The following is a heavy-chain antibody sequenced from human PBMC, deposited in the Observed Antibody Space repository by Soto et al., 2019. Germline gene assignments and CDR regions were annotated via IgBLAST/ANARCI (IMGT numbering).Heavy chain of an antibody. V-gene: IGHV2-5*02. CDR2: IYWDDDK. Sequence: QITLEESGPALVKPTQTLTLTCTFSGFSLTNSGVGVGWIRQPPGKALEWLALIYWDDDKRYSPSLKSRLTISKDTSKNQVVLTMTNVDPMDTATYICAHRPSSWVADYFPYWGQGTLVTVSS. CDR1: GFSLTNSGVG. CDR3: AHRPSSWVADYFPY. D-gene: IGHD6-19*01. J-gene: IGHJ4*02.